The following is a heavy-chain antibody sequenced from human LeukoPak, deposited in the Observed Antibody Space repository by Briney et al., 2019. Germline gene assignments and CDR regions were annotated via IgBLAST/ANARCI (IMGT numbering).Heavy chain of an antibody. Sequence: GGSLRLSCAASGLAFSSYAMSWVRQAPGKGLEWVSSISGSGSSTFYAASVEGRFTISRDNSKLYLQMHSLGAEDTAVYYCAKSAIDYYDASGYFLRAEYLQNWGQGTLVTVSS. V-gene: IGHV3-23*01. CDR2: ISGSGSST. J-gene: IGHJ1*01. D-gene: IGHD3-22*01. CDR3: AKSAIDYYDASGYFLRAEYLQN. CDR1: GLAFSSYA.